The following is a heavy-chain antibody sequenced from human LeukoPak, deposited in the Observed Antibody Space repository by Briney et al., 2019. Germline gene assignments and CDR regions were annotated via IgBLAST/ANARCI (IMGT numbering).Heavy chain of an antibody. Sequence: ASVKVSCKASGYTFTSYGISWVRQAPGQGLEWMGWISAYNGNTSYAQKLQGRVTMTTDTSTSTAYMELRSLRSDDTAVYYCARERNLPAANDFDYWGQGTLVTVSS. CDR1: GYTFTSYG. V-gene: IGHV1-18*01. D-gene: IGHD2-2*01. J-gene: IGHJ4*02. CDR3: ARERNLPAANDFDY. CDR2: ISAYNGNT.